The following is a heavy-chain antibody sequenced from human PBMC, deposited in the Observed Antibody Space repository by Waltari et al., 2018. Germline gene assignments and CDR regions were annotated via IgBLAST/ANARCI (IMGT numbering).Heavy chain of an antibody. J-gene: IGHJ6*02. V-gene: IGHV3-21*04. CDR2: ISCGSSYR. CDR3: AKDGRPWFPFYYGMDV. CDR1: GFTFSSYS. Sequence: EVQLVESGGGLVKPGGSLRLSCAASGFTFSSYSMNRVRQAPGNGLEWVSSISCGSSYRYYADSVKCRFTNSRDNSKNSLVLQMNSLRTEDTDLYYCAKDGRPWFPFYYGMDVWGQGTTVTVSS. D-gene: IGHD1-26*01.